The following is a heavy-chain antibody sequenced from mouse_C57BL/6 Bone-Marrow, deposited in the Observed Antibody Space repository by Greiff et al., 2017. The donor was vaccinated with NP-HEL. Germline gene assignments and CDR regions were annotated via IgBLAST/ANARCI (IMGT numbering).Heavy chain of an antibody. CDR2: INPYNGGT. CDR3: ARWGKDDY. J-gene: IGHJ2*01. D-gene: IGHD2-1*01. V-gene: IGHV1-19*01. CDR1: GYTFTDYY. Sequence: VQLKESGPVLVKPGASVKMSCKASGYTFTDYYMNWVKQSHGKSLEWIGVINPYNGGTSYNQKFKGKATLTVDKSSSTAYMELNSLTSEDSAVYYCARWGKDDYWGQGTTLTVSS.